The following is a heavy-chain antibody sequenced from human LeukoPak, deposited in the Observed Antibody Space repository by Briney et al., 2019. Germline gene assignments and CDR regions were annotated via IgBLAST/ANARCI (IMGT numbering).Heavy chain of an antibody. J-gene: IGHJ4*02. D-gene: IGHD5-18*01. CDR1: GFTFSSYW. CDR2: ISGSGGST. Sequence: PGGSLRLSCAASGFTFSSYWMSWVRQAPGKGLEWVSAISGSGGSTYYAGSVKGRFTISRDNSKNTLYLQMNSLRAEDTAVYYCAKVFSSSGYSYGSSDYWGQGTLVTVSS. CDR3: AKVFSSSGYSYGSSDY. V-gene: IGHV3-23*01.